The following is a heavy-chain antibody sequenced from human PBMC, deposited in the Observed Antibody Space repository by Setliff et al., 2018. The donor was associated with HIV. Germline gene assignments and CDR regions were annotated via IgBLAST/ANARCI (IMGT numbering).Heavy chain of an antibody. CDR3: ARRPRVGATTAVDY. CDR1: GFTFSTYS. Sequence: GGSLRLSCAASGFTFSTYSMNWVRQAPGKGLECVSSISSSSSYIHYADSVKGRFTVSRDNAKNSLYLQMNSLRAEDTAVYYCARRPRVGATTAVDYWGQGTLVTV. CDR2: ISSSSSYI. J-gene: IGHJ4*02. V-gene: IGHV3-21*01. D-gene: IGHD1-26*01.